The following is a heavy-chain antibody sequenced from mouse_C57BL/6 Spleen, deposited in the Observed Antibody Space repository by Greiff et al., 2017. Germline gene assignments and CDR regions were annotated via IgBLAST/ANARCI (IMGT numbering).Heavy chain of an antibody. V-gene: IGHV8-12*01. J-gene: IGHJ4*01. CDR3: ARNDYGNCYALDY. CDR1: GFSLSTSGMG. D-gene: IGHD2-1*01. Sequence: QVTLKESGPGILQSSQSLSLTCSFSGFSLSTSGMGVSWLRPPSGKGLVWLAPIYWDDDKSYNPSLKSRLTISKDTSRNQVFLKITSVDTADTATYYCARNDYGNCYALDYWGQGTTVTVSS. CDR2: IYWDDDK.